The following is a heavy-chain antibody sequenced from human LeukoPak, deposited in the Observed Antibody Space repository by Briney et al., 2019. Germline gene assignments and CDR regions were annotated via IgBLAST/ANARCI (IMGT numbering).Heavy chain of an antibody. D-gene: IGHD3-3*01. CDR3: ARGPGVDALSH. CDR1: GGSISSNSFY. V-gene: IGHV4-39*07. J-gene: IGHJ4*02. CDR2: IYYSGST. Sequence: SETLSLTCTVSGGSISSNSFYWGWIRQPPGKRLEWIGSIYYSGSTYYNPSLKSRVTISVDTSKNQFSLKLSSVTAADTAVYYCARGPGVDALSHWGQGTLVTVSS.